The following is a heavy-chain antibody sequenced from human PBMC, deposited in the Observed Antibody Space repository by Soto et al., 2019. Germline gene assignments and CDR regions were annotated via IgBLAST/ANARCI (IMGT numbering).Heavy chain of an antibody. J-gene: IGHJ4*02. Sequence: SVKVSCKASRDTFNSYAITWVRQAPGQGLGWMGGIIPILGTTKYAQKFQGRVTMTADESTSTAYMELSSLRSEDRAVYYCAAGGKNGYIKWGQGTQVTVSS. CDR2: IIPILGTT. CDR3: AAGGKNGYIK. D-gene: IGHD5-12*01. CDR1: RDTFNSYA. V-gene: IGHV1-69*13.